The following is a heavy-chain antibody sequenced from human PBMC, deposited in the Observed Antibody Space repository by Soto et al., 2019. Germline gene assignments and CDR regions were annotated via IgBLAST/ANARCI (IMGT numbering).Heavy chain of an antibody. CDR3: ARRYSSGWIDY. D-gene: IGHD6-25*01. CDR1: GGSISSGGYY. CDR2: IYYSGST. Sequence: LSLTCTVSGGSISSGGYYWSWIRQHPGKGLEWIGYIYYSGSTFYNPSLKSRITISVDTSKNQFSLKLTSVTAADTAVYYCARRYSSGWIDYWGQGTLVTVSS. V-gene: IGHV4-31*03. J-gene: IGHJ4*02.